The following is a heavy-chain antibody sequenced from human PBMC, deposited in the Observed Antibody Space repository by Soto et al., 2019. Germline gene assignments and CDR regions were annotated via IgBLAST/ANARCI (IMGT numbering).Heavy chain of an antibody. CDR1: GFTFSDYY. CDR2: ISSSGDTI. CDR3: ARDTQEVWSGYLPRYYYYGLDV. V-gene: IGHV3-11*01. Sequence: QVPLVESGGGLVKPGGSLRLSCAASGFTFSDYYMSWIRQTPGKGLEWVSYISSSGDTIYYADSVKGRFTLSRDNAKNSLYLQMKSLRAEDTAVYYCARDTQEVWSGYLPRYYYYGLDVWGQGTTVTVSS. J-gene: IGHJ6*02. D-gene: IGHD3-3*01.